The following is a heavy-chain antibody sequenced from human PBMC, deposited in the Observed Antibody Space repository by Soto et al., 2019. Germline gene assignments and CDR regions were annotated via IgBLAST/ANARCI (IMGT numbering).Heavy chain of an antibody. CDR2: ISSSSSTI. CDR3: ARHPERIAEIGWFDP. J-gene: IGHJ5*02. D-gene: IGHD6-13*01. V-gene: IGHV3-48*01. Sequence: GGSLRLSCAAPGFTFSSYSMNWVRQAPGKGLEWVSYISSSSSTIYYADSVKGRFTISRDNAKNSLYLQMNSLRAEDTALYYCARHPERIAEIGWFDPWGQGTLVTVSS. CDR1: GFTFSSYS.